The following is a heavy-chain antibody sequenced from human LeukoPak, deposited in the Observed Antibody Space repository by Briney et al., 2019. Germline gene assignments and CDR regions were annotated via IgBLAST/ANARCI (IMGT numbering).Heavy chain of an antibody. D-gene: IGHD1-26*01. CDR3: ARALEWELLRYYFDY. J-gene: IGHJ4*02. CDR1: GFTISSYT. CDR2: ISSSSSYI. Sequence: GGSLRLSCAASGFTISSYTMHWVRQAPGKGLEWVSSISSSSSYIYYADSVKGRFTISRDNAKNSLYLQMNSLRAEDTAVYYCARALEWELLRYYFDYWGQGTLVTVSS. V-gene: IGHV3-21*01.